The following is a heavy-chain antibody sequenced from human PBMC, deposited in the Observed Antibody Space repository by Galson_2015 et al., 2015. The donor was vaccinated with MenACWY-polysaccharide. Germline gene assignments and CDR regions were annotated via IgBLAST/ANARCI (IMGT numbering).Heavy chain of an antibody. CDR3: ARRHLGNWYFDL. V-gene: IGHV4-4*07. CDR2: IHASGRT. CDR1: NGSITSYY. D-gene: IGHD7-27*01. Sequence: ETLSLTCTVSNGSITSYYWSWIRQSAGQGLQWIGRIHASGRTTYNPSFERRVAMSVDMPKNQFSLRLTSVTAADTAVYYCARRHLGNWYFDLWGRGTLVTVSS. J-gene: IGHJ2*01.